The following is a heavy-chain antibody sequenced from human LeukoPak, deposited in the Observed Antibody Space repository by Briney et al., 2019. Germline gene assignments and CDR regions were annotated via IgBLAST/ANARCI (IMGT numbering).Heavy chain of an antibody. CDR1: GFTFSSYG. V-gene: IGHV3-30*03. J-gene: IGHJ5*02. CDR3: ARDRRYCSSTSCYQGNWFDP. CDR2: ISYDGSNK. Sequence: GRSLRLSCAASGFTFSSYGMHWVRQAPGKGLEWVAVISYDGSNKYYADSVKGRFTISRDNAKNSLYLQMNSLRAEDTAVYYCARDRRYCSSTSCYQGNWFDPWGQGTLVTVSS. D-gene: IGHD2-2*01.